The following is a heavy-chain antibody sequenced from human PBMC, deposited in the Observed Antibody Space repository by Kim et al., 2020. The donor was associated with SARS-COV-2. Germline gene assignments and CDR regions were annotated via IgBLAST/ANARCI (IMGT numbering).Heavy chain of an antibody. Sequence: SVKNRFTISRDDSKNTAYLQMNSLKAEDTVVYYCARGKRVGGGGYGGLDIWGQGTMVTVSS. V-gene: IGHV3-73*01. CDR3: ARGKRVGGGGYGGLDI. J-gene: IGHJ3*02. D-gene: IGHD1-26*01.